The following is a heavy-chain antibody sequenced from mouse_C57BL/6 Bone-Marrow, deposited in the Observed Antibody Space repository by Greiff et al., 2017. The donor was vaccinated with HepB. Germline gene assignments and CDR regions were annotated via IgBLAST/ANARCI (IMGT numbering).Heavy chain of an antibody. Sequence: EVQLVESGGDLVKPGGSLKLSCAASGFTFSSYGMSWVRQTPDKRLEWVATISSGGSYTYYPDSVKGRFTISRDNTKNTLYLQIGRLKSEDTAMYYCARHIFYDHDYDYWGQGTTLTVSS. CDR1: GFTFSSYG. J-gene: IGHJ2*01. D-gene: IGHD2-4*01. CDR3: ARHIFYDHDYDY. V-gene: IGHV5-6*01. CDR2: ISSGGSYT.